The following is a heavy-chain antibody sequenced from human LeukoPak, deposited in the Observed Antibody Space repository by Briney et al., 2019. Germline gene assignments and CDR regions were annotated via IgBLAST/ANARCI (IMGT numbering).Heavy chain of an antibody. Sequence: SETLSLTCVVSGGSISSSNWWSWVRPPPGKGLEWIGEIYHSGSTNYNPSLERRVSISLDKSKNQFSLRVTSVTAADTAVYYCARDLRRVGATKYFDSWGQGTLVTVSS. D-gene: IGHD1-26*01. V-gene: IGHV4-4*02. CDR3: ARDLRRVGATKYFDS. CDR2: IYHSGST. J-gene: IGHJ4*02. CDR1: GGSISSSNW.